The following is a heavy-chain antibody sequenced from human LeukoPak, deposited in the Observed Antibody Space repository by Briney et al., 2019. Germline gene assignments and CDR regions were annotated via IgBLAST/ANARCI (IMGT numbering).Heavy chain of an antibody. CDR1: GGSISTSSYY. D-gene: IGHD6-19*01. CDR2: IFYSGST. J-gene: IGHJ6*03. Sequence: NPSETLSLTCTVSGGSISTSSYYWGWVRQPPGKGLEWIGNIFYSGSTYYNPSLKSRVTISVDTSKNQFSLKLSSVTAADTAVYYCARANGSGWYVGYMDVWGKGTTVTISS. CDR3: ARANGSGWYVGYMDV. V-gene: IGHV4-39*07.